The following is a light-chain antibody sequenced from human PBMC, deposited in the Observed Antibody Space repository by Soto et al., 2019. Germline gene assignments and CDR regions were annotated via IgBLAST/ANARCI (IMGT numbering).Light chain of an antibody. CDR1: QSVLYSSNNKNY. Sequence: DIVMTQSPDSLPVSLGERATINCESSQSVLYSSNNKNYLAWYQQKPGQPPKLLIYWASTRESGVPDRFSGSGSGRDRDLTIDSLQAEDVAVCYCQRDYWTPPAFGQGTKLEIK. CDR2: WAS. J-gene: IGKJ2*01. V-gene: IGKV4-1*01. CDR3: QRDYWTPPA.